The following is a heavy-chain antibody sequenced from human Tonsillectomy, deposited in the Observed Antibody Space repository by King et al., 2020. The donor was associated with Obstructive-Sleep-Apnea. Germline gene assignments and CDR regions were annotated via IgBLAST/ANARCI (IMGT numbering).Heavy chain of an antibody. CDR3: VKSSARYYSSVFYPFHS. V-gene: IGHV3-64D*09. CDR2: ISADGGTT. J-gene: IGHJ4*02. CDR1: GFIFSDYA. Sequence: VQLVESGGALVQPGGSLRVSCSASGFIFSDYAMHWVRQTPGKGLQHVSGISADGGTTYYADPVKGRFTMSRDNSKNTVYLQMSGLRDEDTAVYYCVKSSARYYSSVFYPFHSWGQGTLVIVSS. D-gene: IGHD4-11*01.